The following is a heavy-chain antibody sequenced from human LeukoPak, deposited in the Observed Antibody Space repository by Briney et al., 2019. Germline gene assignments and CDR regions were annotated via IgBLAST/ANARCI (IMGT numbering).Heavy chain of an antibody. V-gene: IGHV3-74*01. J-gene: IGHJ4*02. CDR2: INSDGSST. CDR3: ARDPTRPTVTTRLDY. D-gene: IGHD4-17*01. Sequence: GGSLRLSCAASGFTFSSYWMHWVRQAPGKGLVWVSRINSDGSSTSYADPVKGRFTISRDNAKNTLYLQMNSLRAEDTAVYYCARDPTRPTVTTRLDYWGQGTLVTVSS. CDR1: GFTFSSYW.